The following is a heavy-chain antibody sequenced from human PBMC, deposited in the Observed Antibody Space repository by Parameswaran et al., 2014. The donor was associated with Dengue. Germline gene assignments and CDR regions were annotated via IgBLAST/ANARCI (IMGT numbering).Heavy chain of an antibody. D-gene: IGHD3-3*01. CDR2: ISYDGSNK. Sequence: VRQAPGKGLEWVAVISYDGSNKYYADSVKGRFTISRDNSKNTLYLQMNSLRAEDTAVYYCAKDLVRFLEWLLPGDYYYGMDVWGQGTTVTVSS. V-gene: IGHV3-30*18. CDR3: AKDLVRFLEWLLPGDYYYGMDV. J-gene: IGHJ6*02.